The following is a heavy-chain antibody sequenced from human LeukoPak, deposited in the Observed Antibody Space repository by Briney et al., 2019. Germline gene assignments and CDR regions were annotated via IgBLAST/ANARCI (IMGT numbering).Heavy chain of an antibody. Sequence: SETLSLTCTVSGGSISSYYWSWIRQPPGKGLEWIGYIYYSGSTNYNPSLKSRVTISVDTSKNQFSLKLSSVTAADTAVYYCARAWPVATGQFDPWGQGTLVTVSS. D-gene: IGHD5-12*01. J-gene: IGHJ5*02. V-gene: IGHV4-59*01. CDR2: IYYSGST. CDR1: GGSISSYY. CDR3: ARAWPVATGQFDP.